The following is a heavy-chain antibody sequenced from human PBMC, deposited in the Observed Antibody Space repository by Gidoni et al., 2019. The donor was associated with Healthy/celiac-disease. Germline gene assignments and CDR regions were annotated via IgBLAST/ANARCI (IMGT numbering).Heavy chain of an antibody. Sequence: EVQLLESGGGLVQPGGSLRLSCAASGFTFSSYAMSWVRQAPGKGLEWVSAISGSGGSTYYADSVKGRFTISRDNSKNTLYLQMNSLRAEDTAVYYCAKVPWTGGDYLIRYFDYWGQGTLVTVSS. J-gene: IGHJ4*02. V-gene: IGHV3-23*01. CDR3: AKVPWTGGDYLIRYFDY. CDR2: ISGSGGST. CDR1: GFTFSSYA. D-gene: IGHD4-17*01.